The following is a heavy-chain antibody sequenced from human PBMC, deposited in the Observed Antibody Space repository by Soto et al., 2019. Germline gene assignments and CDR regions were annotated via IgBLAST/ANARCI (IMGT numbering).Heavy chain of an antibody. Sequence: TSYWIGWVRQMPGKGLEWMGIIYPGDSDTRYSPSFQGQVTISADKSISTAYLQWSSLKASDTAMYYCARVVAARPWGYYYGMDVWGQGTTVTVSS. V-gene: IGHV5-51*01. D-gene: IGHD6-6*01. CDR1: TSYW. J-gene: IGHJ6*02. CDR2: IYPGDSDT. CDR3: ARVVAARPWGYYYGMDV.